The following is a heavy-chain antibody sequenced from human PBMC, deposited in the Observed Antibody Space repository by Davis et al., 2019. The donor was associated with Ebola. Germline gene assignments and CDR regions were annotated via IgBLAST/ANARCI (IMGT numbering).Heavy chain of an antibody. CDR3: ARGPASYYYYMDV. Sequence: PSETPSLTCTVSGGSISSGGYYWSWIRQHPGKGLEWIGNIYYSGSSYYNPSLKSRVTISVDTSKNQFSLKLSSVTAADTAVYYCARGPASYYYYMDVWGKGTTVTVSS. V-gene: IGHV4-31*03. J-gene: IGHJ6*03. CDR1: GGSISSGGYY. CDR2: IYYSGSS.